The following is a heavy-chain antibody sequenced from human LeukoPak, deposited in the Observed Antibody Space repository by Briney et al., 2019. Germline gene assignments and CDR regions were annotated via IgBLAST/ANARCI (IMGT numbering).Heavy chain of an antibody. V-gene: IGHV3-21*01. CDR2: ISSSSSYI. CDR1: AFTLSSYS. Sequence: GGSLRLSCAASAFTLSSYSMNWVRQAPGKGLEWVSSISSSSSYIYYADSVKGRFTISRDNAKNSLYLQMNSLRAEDTAVYYCAREGRSMVLYYFDYWGQGTLVTVSS. J-gene: IGHJ4*02. CDR3: AREGRSMVLYYFDY. D-gene: IGHD3-10*01.